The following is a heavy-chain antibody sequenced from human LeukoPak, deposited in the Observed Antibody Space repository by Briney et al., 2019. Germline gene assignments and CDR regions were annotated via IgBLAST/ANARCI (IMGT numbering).Heavy chain of an antibody. V-gene: IGHV1-46*01. CDR1: GYTFTNYY. CDR3: ASSGVTMVRGVITAFDI. D-gene: IGHD3-10*01. J-gene: IGHJ3*02. Sequence: ASVKVSCKASGYTFTNYYMQWVRQAPGQGLEWMGIINPSGGGTSYAQKLQGRVTMTTDTSTSTAYMELRSLRSDDTAVYYCASSGVTMVRGVITAFDIWGQGTMVTVSS. CDR2: INPSGGGT.